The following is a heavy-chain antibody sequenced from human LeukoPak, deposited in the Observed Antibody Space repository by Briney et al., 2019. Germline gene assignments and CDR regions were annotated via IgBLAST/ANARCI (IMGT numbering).Heavy chain of an antibody. D-gene: IGHD6-13*01. CDR2: IYYSGST. CDR3: ARGSSSSWYRTMYYFDY. J-gene: IGHJ4*02. Sequence: SETLSLTCTVSGGSISSYYWSWIRQPPGKGLEWIGYIYYSGSTNYNPSLKSRVTISVDTSKNQFSLKLSSVTAADTAVYYCARGSSSSWYRTMYYFDYWGQGTLVTVSS. V-gene: IGHV4-59*01. CDR1: GGSISSYY.